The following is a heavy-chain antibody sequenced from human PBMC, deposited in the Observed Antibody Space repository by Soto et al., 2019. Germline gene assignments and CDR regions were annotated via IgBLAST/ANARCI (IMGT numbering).Heavy chain of an antibody. J-gene: IGHJ4*02. CDR1: GFTFSSYA. CDR2: ISYDGSNK. V-gene: IGHV3-30-3*01. D-gene: IGHD5-12*01. CDR3: ARDRGYSGYDRHFDY. Sequence: PGGSLRLSCAASGFTFSSYAMHWVRQAPGKGLEWVAVISYDGSNKYYADSVKGRFTISRDNSKNTLYLQMNSLRAEDTAVYYCARDRGYSGYDRHFDYWGQGTLVTVSS.